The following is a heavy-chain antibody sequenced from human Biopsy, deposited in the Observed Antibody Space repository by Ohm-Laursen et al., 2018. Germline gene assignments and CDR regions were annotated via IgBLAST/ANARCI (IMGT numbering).Heavy chain of an antibody. Sequence: VASVKVSCKASGYTFTGQYLHWVRQVPGQGLEWMGWINPHSGTTKFAQDFQGRVTMTRDTSITTAYMELRRLRSDDTAVYYCAKGQDLRGGAEYFQHWGQGALATVSS. CDR3: AKGQDLRGGAEYFQH. J-gene: IGHJ1*01. CDR1: GYTFTGQY. D-gene: IGHD2-15*01. V-gene: IGHV1-2*02. CDR2: INPHSGTT.